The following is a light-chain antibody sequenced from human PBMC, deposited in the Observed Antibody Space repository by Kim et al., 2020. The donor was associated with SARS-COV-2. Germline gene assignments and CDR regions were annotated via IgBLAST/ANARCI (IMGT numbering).Light chain of an antibody. CDR1: QSVSSN. CDR2: GAS. J-gene: IGKJ2*01. Sequence: EIVMTQSPAALSVSPGERATLSCRASQSVSSNLAWYQQKPGQAPRLLIYGASTRATGIPARFSGSGSGTEFTLTISGLQSEDSAVYYCQQYNNWPPYTFGQGTKLEIK. CDR3: QQYNNWPPYT. V-gene: IGKV3-15*01.